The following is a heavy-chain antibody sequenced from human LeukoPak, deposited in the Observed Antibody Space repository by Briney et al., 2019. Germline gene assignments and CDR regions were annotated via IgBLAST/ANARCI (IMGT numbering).Heavy chain of an antibody. V-gene: IGHV3-11*01. CDR1: GFTFSDYY. Sequence: TAGGSLRLSCAASGFTFSDYYMSWIRQAPGKGLEWVSYISSSGSTIYHADSVKGRFTISRDNAKNSLYLQMNSLRAEDTAVYYCARARYYYDSSGYHFDYWGQGTLVTVSS. D-gene: IGHD3-22*01. J-gene: IGHJ4*02. CDR3: ARARYYYDSSGYHFDY. CDR2: ISSSGSTI.